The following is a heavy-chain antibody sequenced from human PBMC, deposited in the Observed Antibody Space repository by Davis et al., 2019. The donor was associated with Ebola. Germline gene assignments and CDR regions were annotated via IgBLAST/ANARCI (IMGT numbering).Heavy chain of an antibody. V-gene: IGHV4-4*07. CDR3: AREGGIVVVPAAMLYYYYGMDV. CDR2: IYTSGST. CDR1: GGSISSYY. J-gene: IGHJ6*02. Sequence: SETLSLTCTVSGGSISSYYWSWIRQPAGKGLEWIGRIYTSGSTNYNPSLKSRVTMSVDTSKNQFSLKLSSVTAADTAVYYCAREGGIVVVPAAMLYYYYGMDVWGQGTTVTVSS. D-gene: IGHD2-2*01.